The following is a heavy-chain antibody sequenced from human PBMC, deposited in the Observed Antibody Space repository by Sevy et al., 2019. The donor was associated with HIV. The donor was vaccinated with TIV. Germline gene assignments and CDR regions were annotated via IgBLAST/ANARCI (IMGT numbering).Heavy chain of an antibody. V-gene: IGHV1-2*02. Sequence: ASVKVSCKASGYTFTGYYMHWVRQAPGQGLEWMGWINPNSGGTNYAQKFQGRVTMTRDTSIITAYMELSRLRSDDTAVYYCARGASSGYYYVPFDYWGQGTLVTVSS. CDR2: INPNSGGT. J-gene: IGHJ4*02. CDR1: GYTFTGYY. CDR3: ARGASSGYYYVPFDY. D-gene: IGHD3-22*01.